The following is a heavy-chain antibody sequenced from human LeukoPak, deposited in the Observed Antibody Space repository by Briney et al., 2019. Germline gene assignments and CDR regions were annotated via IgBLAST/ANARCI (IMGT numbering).Heavy chain of an antibody. D-gene: IGHD3-10*01. Sequence: GGSLRLPCAASGFTFSSYAMSWVRQAPGKGLEWVSVISGSGGSTYYADSVKGRFTISRDNSKNTLYLQMNSLRAEDTAVYYCAKDVRVGEYYGSGTYLDYWGQGTLVTVSS. V-gene: IGHV3-23*01. CDR3: AKDVRVGEYYGSGTYLDY. CDR1: GFTFSSYA. J-gene: IGHJ4*02. CDR2: ISGSGGST.